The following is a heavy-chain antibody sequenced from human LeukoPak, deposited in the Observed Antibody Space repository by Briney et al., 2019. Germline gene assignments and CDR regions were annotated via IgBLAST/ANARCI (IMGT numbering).Heavy chain of an antibody. V-gene: IGHV3-7*01. CDR2: ILPDGSQK. D-gene: IGHD3-22*01. Sequence: GGSLRLSCVASDFTFDFYWMTWVRQAPGKGLEWLANILPDGSQKYYVDSVKGRFTISRDNPKNSLYLQINNLRAEDTAVYYCARDFSPTYYYTSSGYHFDFWGQGTLVTVSS. J-gene: IGHJ4*02. CDR1: DFTFDFYW. CDR3: ARDFSPTYYYTSSGYHFDF.